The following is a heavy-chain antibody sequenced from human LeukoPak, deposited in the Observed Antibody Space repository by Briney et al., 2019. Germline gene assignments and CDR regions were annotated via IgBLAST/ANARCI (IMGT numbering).Heavy chain of an antibody. D-gene: IGHD4-17*01. CDR2: INPNSGGT. CDR1: GYTFTGYH. V-gene: IGHV1-2*02. Sequence: PVKVSCKASGYTFTGYHMHWVRQAPGQGLEWMGWINPNSGGTNYAQKFQGRVTMTRDTSISTAYMELSRLRSDDTAVYYCARDQVHGDYVVFYYYYGMDVWGQGTTVTVSS. CDR3: ARDQVHGDYVVFYYYYGMDV. J-gene: IGHJ6*02.